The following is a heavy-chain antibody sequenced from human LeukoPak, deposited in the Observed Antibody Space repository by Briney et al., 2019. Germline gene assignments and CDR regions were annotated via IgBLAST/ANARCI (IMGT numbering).Heavy chain of an antibody. Sequence: GGSLRLSCTASGFTFGDYAMSWFRQAPGKGLEWVGFIRSKAYGGTTEYAASVKGRFTISRDDSKNTLYLQMNSLKTEDTAVYYCITAGHSYCSSTSCYQGGDYWGQGTLVTVSS. D-gene: IGHD2-2*01. J-gene: IGHJ4*02. CDR3: ITAGHSYCSSTSCYQGGDY. CDR1: GFTFGDYA. V-gene: IGHV3-49*03. CDR2: IRSKAYGGTT.